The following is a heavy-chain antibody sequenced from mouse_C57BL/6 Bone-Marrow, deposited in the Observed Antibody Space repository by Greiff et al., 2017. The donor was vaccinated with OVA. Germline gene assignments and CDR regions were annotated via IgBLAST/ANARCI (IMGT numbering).Heavy chain of an antibody. J-gene: IGHJ1*03. CDR1: GISITTGNYR. V-gene: IGHV3-5*01. Sequence: EVQLVESGPGLVKPSQTVFLTCTVTGISITTGNYRWSWIRQFPGNKLVWIGYIYYSGTITYNPSLTSRTTITRDTPKNQFFLEMNSLTAEDTATYYCARDNYYGSSHWYFDVWGTGTTVTVSS. CDR3: ARDNYYGSSHWYFDV. CDR2: IYYSGTI. D-gene: IGHD1-1*01.